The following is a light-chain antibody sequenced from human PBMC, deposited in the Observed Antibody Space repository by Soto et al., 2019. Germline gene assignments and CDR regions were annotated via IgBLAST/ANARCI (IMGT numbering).Light chain of an antibody. J-gene: IGLJ3*02. CDR1: SSDVGGYNN. V-gene: IGLV2-8*01. CDR2: EVS. Sequence: QSALTQPPSASGSPGQSVTISCTGTSSDVGGYNNVSWYQQHPGKAPKLLIYEVSKWPSGVPDRFSGSKSGNTASLTVSGLQADDEADYYCSSYAGSQSWVFGGGTKLTVL. CDR3: SSYAGSQSWV.